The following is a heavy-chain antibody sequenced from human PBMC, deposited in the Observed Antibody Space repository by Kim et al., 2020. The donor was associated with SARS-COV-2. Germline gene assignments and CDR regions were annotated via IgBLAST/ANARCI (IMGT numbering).Heavy chain of an antibody. Sequence: ASVKVSCKPSGYTFVTYSIHWVRQAPGQRLEWIGWINAGNGDRGYSQKFQDRVTITRDISASTVYMEMNSLRSEDTAVYYCARRGSGYGLDVWGQGTTVTVS. V-gene: IGHV1-3*01. CDR3: ARRGSGYGLDV. J-gene: IGHJ6*02. CDR1: GYTFVTYS. CDR2: INAGNGDR. D-gene: IGHD3-10*01.